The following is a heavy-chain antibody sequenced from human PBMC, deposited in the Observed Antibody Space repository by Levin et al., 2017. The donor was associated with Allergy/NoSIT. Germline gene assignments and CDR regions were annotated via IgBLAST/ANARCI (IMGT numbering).Heavy chain of an antibody. Sequence: SVKVSCKASGGIYNNHAISWVRQAPGQGLEWMGGIIPTVGTANFAQKVRDRITITADDSTSTVYMELSSLRSEDTAVYYCARVGGITYNFYYYMDVWGIGTTVTVSS. CDR1: GGIYNNHA. CDR2: IIPTVGTA. J-gene: IGHJ6*03. D-gene: IGHD1-20*01. V-gene: IGHV1-69*13. CDR3: ARVGGITYNFYYYMDV.